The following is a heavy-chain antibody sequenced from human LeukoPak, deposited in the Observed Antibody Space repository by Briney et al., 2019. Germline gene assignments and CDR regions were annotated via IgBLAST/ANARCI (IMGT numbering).Heavy chain of an antibody. V-gene: IGHV3-73*01. CDR2: IRSKANSYAT. Sequence: PGGSLRLSCAASGFTFSGSAMHWVRQASGKGLEWVGRIRSKANSYATAYAASVKGRFTISRDDSKNTAYLQMNSLKTEDTAVYYCTRHRSDYGDLDYWGQGTLVTVSS. J-gene: IGHJ4*02. CDR1: GFTFSGSA. D-gene: IGHD4-17*01. CDR3: TRHRSDYGDLDY.